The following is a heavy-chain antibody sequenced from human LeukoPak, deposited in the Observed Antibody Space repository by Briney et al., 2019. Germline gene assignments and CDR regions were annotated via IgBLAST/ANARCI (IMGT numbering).Heavy chain of an antibody. Sequence: XMNWVRQAXGXGXEWVSYISSSSSTIYYADSVKGRFTISRDNAKNSLYLQMNSLRAEDTAVYYCATIRPKNWFDPWGQGTLVTVSS. CDR3: ATIRPKNWFDP. V-gene: IGHV3-48*04. CDR2: ISSSSSTI. CDR1: X. J-gene: IGHJ5*02.